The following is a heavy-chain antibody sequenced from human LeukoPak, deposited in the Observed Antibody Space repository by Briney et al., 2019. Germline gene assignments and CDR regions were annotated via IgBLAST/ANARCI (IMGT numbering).Heavy chain of an antibody. V-gene: IGHV4-59*01. J-gene: IGHJ3*02. D-gene: IGHD3-16*01. CDR1: GGPISSYY. Sequence: NSSETLSLTCTVSGGPISSYYGSWLRQPPGKGLEWIGYIYYSGSTNYNPSLKSRVTISVDTSKSQFSLKLSSVTAADTAVYYCARDFILGAFDIWGQGTMVTVSS. CDR3: ARDFILGAFDI. CDR2: IYYSGST.